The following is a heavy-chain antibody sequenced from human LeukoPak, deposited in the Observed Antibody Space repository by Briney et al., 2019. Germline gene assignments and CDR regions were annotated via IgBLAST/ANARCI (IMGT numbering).Heavy chain of an antibody. D-gene: IGHD1-1*01. CDR1: GFSLSAYN. Sequence: GGSLRLSCEGSGFSLSAYNMNWVRQAPGKGLESVSYVSSSSATIFYADSVKGRFTISRDNSRNTVYLHMNSLRAEDTAVYHCAKKQQAGTGWNYMDVWGTGTTVTVSS. V-gene: IGHV3-48*01. CDR2: VSSSSATI. J-gene: IGHJ6*03. CDR3: AKKQQAGTGWNYMDV.